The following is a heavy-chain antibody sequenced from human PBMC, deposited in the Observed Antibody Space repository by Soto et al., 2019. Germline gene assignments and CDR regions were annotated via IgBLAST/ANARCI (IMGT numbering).Heavy chain of an antibody. J-gene: IGHJ4*02. V-gene: IGHV4-39*01. CDR1: GGSISSSSYY. CDR2: IYYSGST. CDR3: ARLKYYDSSVKYYFYY. Sequence: SETLSLTCTVSGGSISSSSYYWGWIRQPPGKGLEWIGSIYYSGSTYYNPSLKSRVTISVDTSKNQFSLKLSSVTAADTAVYYCARLKYYDSSVKYYFYYWGKGTLVTVAS. D-gene: IGHD3-22*01.